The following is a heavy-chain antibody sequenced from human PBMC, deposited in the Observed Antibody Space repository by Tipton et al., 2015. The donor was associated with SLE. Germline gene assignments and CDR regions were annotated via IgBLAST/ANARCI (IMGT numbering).Heavy chain of an antibody. Sequence: LRLSCTVSGGSISSSSHYWSWFRQPPGKGLVWIGYIYYSGSTNYNPSLKSRVTISVDTSKNQFSLKLSSVTAADTALYYCARGRLLAYYYYYMDVWGKGTTVTVSS. J-gene: IGHJ6*03. CDR3: ARGRLLAYYYYYMDV. V-gene: IGHV4-61*05. CDR1: GGSISSSSHY. CDR2: IYYSGST. D-gene: IGHD3-22*01.